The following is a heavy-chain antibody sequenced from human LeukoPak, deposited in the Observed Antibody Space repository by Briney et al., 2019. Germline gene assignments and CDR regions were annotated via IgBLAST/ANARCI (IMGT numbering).Heavy chain of an antibody. CDR3: AREADCSGGNCYRGAFDI. D-gene: IGHD2-15*01. CDR2: IWYDGSNK. V-gene: IGHV3-33*08. Sequence: GGSLRLSCTVAGFTVSSNFMSWVRQAPGKGLEWVAAIWYDGSNKYYTDSVKGRFTTSRDNSKNTLYLQMTSLRAEDTAVYYCAREADCSGGNCYRGAFDIWGQGTMVTVSS. J-gene: IGHJ3*02. CDR1: GFTVSSNF.